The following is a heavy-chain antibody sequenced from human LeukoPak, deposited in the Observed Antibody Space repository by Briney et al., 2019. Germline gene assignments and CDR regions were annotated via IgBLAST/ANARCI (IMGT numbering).Heavy chain of an antibody. D-gene: IGHD3-22*01. Sequence: SETLSLTCTVSGGSISSSSYYWGWIRQLPGKGLEWIGSIYYSGSTYYNPSLKSRVTISVDTSKNQFSLKLSSVTAADTAVYYCARSYDSSGPHAGGMDVWGQGTTVTVSS. CDR1: GGSISSSSYY. V-gene: IGHV4-39*01. J-gene: IGHJ6*02. CDR2: IYYSGST. CDR3: ARSYDSSGPHAGGMDV.